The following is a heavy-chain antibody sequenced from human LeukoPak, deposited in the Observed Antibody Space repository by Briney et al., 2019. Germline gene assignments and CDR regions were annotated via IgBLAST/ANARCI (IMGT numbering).Heavy chain of an antibody. CDR3: ARYSLSGGMDV. V-gene: IGHV5-51*01. CDR1: GYSFTSYW. CDR2: MSPGDSES. D-gene: IGHD2-21*01. Sequence: GESLKISCKGSGYSFTSYWIGWVRQMPGKGLEWMGIMSPGDSESRYSPSFHGQVTISTDKSVSTAYLQWSSLKASDTAIYYCARYSLSGGMDVWGQGTTVTVSS. J-gene: IGHJ6*02.